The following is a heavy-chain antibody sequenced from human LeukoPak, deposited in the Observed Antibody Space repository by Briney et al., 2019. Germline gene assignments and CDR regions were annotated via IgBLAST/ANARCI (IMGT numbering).Heavy chain of an antibody. Sequence: SETLSLTCAVYRESYSGYYWTWIRQPPGRGLEWIGEINHSGSTSYNPSLKSRVSIAVDMSKIQFSLKLTSVTAADTAVYYCARGGRRSLYYGWDVWGQGTTVIVSS. CDR1: RESYSGYY. J-gene: IGHJ6*02. CDR3: ARGGRRSLYYGWDV. D-gene: IGHD6-6*01. V-gene: IGHV4-34*01. CDR2: INHSGST.